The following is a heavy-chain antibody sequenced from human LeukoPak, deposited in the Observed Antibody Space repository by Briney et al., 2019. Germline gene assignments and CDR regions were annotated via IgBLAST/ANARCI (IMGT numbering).Heavy chain of an antibody. D-gene: IGHD6-13*01. CDR2: IYYSGST. Sequence: SETLSLTCTVSGGSISSSSYYWGWIRQPPGKGLEWIGSIYYSGSTYYNPSLKSRVTISVDTSKNQFSLKLSSVTAADTAVYYRARVAAAGTRGYFDYWGQGTLVTVSS. V-gene: IGHV4-39*07. CDR3: ARVAAAGTRGYFDY. CDR1: GGSISSSSYY. J-gene: IGHJ4*02.